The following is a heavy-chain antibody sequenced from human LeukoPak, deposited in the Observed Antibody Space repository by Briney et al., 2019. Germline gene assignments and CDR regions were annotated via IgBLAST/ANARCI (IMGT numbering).Heavy chain of an antibody. CDR1: GYTVSNNY. D-gene: IGHD6-13*01. CDR3: ARGLQQQLGWFDP. CDR2: IYSGGST. J-gene: IGHJ5*02. Sequence: GGSLRLSYAASGYTVSNNYMSWVRQAPGRGLEGVSIIYSGGSTYYADSVKGRFTISRDNSKNTLFLQMNSLRTDDTAVYYCARGLQQQLGWFDPWGQGTLVTVSS. V-gene: IGHV3-53*05.